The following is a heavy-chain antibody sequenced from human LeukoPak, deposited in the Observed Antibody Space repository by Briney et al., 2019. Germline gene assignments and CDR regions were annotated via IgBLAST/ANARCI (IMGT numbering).Heavy chain of an antibody. V-gene: IGHV3-21*01. CDR3: ARVWDSSGYYPGY. Sequence: GGSLRLSCAASGFTLSSYSMSWVRQAPGKGLEWVSSISRSSAYIYYADSVKGRFTISRDNAKNSLYLQMNSLRAEDTAVYYCARVWDSSGYYPGYWGQGTLVTVSS. D-gene: IGHD3-22*01. CDR2: ISRSSAYI. CDR1: GFTLSSYS. J-gene: IGHJ4*02.